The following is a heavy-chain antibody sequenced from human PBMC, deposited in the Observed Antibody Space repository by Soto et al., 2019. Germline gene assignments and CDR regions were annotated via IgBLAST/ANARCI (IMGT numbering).Heavy chain of an antibody. CDR1: GGTFSSYA. Sequence: GASVKVSCKASGGTFSSYAISWVRQAPGQGLEWMGGIIPIFGTANYAQKFQGRVTITADKSTSTAYMELSSLRSEDTAVYYCAIVVADIDYYFDYWGQGTLVTVSS. J-gene: IGHJ4*02. CDR2: IIPIFGTA. CDR3: AIVVADIDYYFDY. V-gene: IGHV1-69*06. D-gene: IGHD5-12*01.